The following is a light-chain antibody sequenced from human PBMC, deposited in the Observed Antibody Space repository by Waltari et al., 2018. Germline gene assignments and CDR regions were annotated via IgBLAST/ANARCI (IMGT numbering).Light chain of an antibody. Sequence: EIVLTQSPGTLSLSPGERATLSCRASQTVRTTYLAWYQQKPGQAPTLLIYVASSRATGIPDRFRGSGSGTDFSLTISSLEPEDFAVYYCQQYDISPLTFGGGTKVEIK. CDR2: VAS. J-gene: IGKJ4*01. CDR3: QQYDISPLT. V-gene: IGKV3-20*01. CDR1: QTVRTTY.